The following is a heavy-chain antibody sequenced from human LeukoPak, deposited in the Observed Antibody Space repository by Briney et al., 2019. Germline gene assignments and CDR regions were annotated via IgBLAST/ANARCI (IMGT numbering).Heavy chain of an antibody. CDR2: IYYSGST. CDR3: ARHAGTVYFDY. V-gene: IGHV4-59*08. CDR1: GGSISSYY. D-gene: IGHD6-13*01. J-gene: IGHJ4*02. Sequence: SETLSPTCTVSGGSISSYYWSWIRQPPGKGLEWIGYIYYSGSTNYNPSLKSRVTISVDTSKNQFSLKLSSVTAADTAVYYCARHAGTVYFDYWGQGTLVTVSS.